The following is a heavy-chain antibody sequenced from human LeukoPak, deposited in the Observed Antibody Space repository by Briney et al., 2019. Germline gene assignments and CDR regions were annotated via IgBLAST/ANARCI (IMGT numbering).Heavy chain of an antibody. CDR3: VKERLLWFGELSNYFDY. Sequence: AGGSLRLSCSASGFTFSSYAMHWVRQAPGKGLEYVSAISSNGGSTCYADSVKGRFTISRDNSKNTLYLQMSSLRAEDTAVYYCVKERLLWFGELSNYFDYWGQGTLVTVSS. J-gene: IGHJ4*02. D-gene: IGHD3-10*01. V-gene: IGHV3-64D*06. CDR1: GFTFSSYA. CDR2: ISSNGGST.